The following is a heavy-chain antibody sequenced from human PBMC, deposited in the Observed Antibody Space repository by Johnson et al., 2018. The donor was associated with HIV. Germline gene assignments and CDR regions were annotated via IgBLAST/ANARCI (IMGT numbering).Heavy chain of an antibody. CDR3: ASEVRGVLDI. V-gene: IGHV3-23*04. CDR2: ISGSGGST. D-gene: IGHD3-10*01. J-gene: IGHJ3*02. Sequence: EVQLVESGGGVVQPGRSLRLSCAASGFTFSSYAMSWVRQGPGKGLEWVAAISGSGGSTYYADSVKGRFTISRDNAKNSLYLQMNSLRVEDTAVYYCASEVRGVLDIWGQGTMVTVSS. CDR1: GFTFSSYA.